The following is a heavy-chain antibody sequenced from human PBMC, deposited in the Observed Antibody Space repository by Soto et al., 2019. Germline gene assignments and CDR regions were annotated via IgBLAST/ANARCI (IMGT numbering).Heavy chain of an antibody. D-gene: IGHD6-19*01. V-gene: IGHV4-30-2*01. J-gene: IGHJ4*02. CDR3: ARADSSGQSSFDY. CDR2: IFPSGTT. Sequence: PSETLSLSSGVSGGSLSGAAYSWNWIRQPPGKGLEWIGYIFPSGTTYYNPSLKRRVTISVDTSKNQFSLRLSSLTAADTAVYYCARADSSGQSSFDYWGQGTLVTVSS. CDR1: GGSLSGAAYS.